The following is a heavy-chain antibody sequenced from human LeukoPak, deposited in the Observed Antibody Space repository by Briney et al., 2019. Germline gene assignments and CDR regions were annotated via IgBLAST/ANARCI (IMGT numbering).Heavy chain of an antibody. V-gene: IGHV4-39*01. CDR2: IYYSGST. CDR3: ARQGPYSSSWYEAFDI. J-gene: IGHJ3*02. D-gene: IGHD6-13*01. Sequence: SETLSLTCTVSGGSISRGTYYWGWIRQPPGKGLEWLGSIYYSGSTYYNPSLKSRVTISADTSKNQFSLKLSSVTAADTAVYYCARQGPYSSSWYEAFDIWGQGTMVTVSS. CDR1: GGSISRGTYY.